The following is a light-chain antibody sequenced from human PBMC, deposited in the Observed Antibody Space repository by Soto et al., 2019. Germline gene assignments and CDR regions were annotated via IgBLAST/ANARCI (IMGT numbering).Light chain of an antibody. CDR2: DNN. CDR3: GTWDSSLSAGV. V-gene: IGLV1-51*01. Sequence: QSVLTQPPSVSAAPGQKVTISCSGSGSNIGNNYVSWYQQLPGTAPKVLIYDNNKRPSGISDRFSGSKSGTAATLGITGLQTGDEADYYCGTWDSSLSAGVFGGGTKLTVL. J-gene: IGLJ3*02. CDR1: GSNIGNNY.